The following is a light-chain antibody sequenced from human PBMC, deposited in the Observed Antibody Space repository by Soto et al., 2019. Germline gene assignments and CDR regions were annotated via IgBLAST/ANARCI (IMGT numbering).Light chain of an antibody. CDR2: EVT. J-gene: IGLJ1*01. CDR1: SSDIGDYTH. V-gene: IGLV2-8*01. CDR3: SSFAGTNSFV. Sequence: QSALTQPASVSGSPGQSITISCTGTSSDIGDYTHVSWYQQHPGKAPKLIIYEVTRRPSGVPDRIFGSKSYTTASLTVSGLQAEDEADYYCSSFAGTNSFVFGTGTKLTVL.